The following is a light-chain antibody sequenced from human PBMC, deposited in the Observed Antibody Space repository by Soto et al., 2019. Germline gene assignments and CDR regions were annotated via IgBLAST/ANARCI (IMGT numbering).Light chain of an antibody. CDR1: QSVSSN. CDR3: QQYNNWPRT. CDR2: GTS. V-gene: IGKV3-15*01. Sequence: ENVLTQSPGTLSLSPGERATLSCRASQSVSSNLAWYQQKAGQAPRLLIYGTSTRATGIPARFSGSGSGTDFTLTISSLQFEDFAVYYCQQYNNWPRTFGQGTKVDIK. J-gene: IGKJ1*01.